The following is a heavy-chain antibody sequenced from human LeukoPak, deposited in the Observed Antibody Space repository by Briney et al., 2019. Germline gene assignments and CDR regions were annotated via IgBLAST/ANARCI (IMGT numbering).Heavy chain of an antibody. Sequence: QTLSLTCTFSGFSLSTSGMCVSWIRQPPGKALEWLARIDWDDDKYYSTSLKTRLTISKDTSTNQVVLTMTNMDPVDTATYYCARMRPGTDSAFDIWGQGTMVTVSS. CDR3: ARMRPGTDSAFDI. J-gene: IGHJ3*02. CDR2: IDWDDDK. V-gene: IGHV2-70*11. CDR1: GFSLSTSGMC.